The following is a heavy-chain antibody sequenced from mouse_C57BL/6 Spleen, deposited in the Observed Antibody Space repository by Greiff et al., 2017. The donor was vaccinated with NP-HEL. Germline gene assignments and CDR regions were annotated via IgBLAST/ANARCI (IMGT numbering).Heavy chain of an antibody. CDR3: AREGGENGNYEAWFAY. V-gene: IGHV5-4*01. D-gene: IGHD2-1*01. CDR1: GFTFSSYA. Sequence: EVKLMESGGGLVKPGGSLKLSCAASGFTFSSYAMSWVRQTPEKRLEWVATISDGGSYTYYPDNVKGRFTISRDNAKNNLYLQMSHLKSEDTAMYYCAREGGENGNYEAWFAYWGQGTLVTVSA. J-gene: IGHJ3*01. CDR2: ISDGGSYT.